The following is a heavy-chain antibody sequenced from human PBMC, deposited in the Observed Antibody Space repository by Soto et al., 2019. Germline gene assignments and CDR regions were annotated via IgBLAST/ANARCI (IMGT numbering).Heavy chain of an antibody. V-gene: IGHV1-46*03. CDR2: INPSGGST. CDR3: ARGHVLMVYATKGHWFDP. CDR1: GYTFTSYY. J-gene: IGHJ5*02. Sequence: ASVKVSCKASGYTFTSYYMHWVRQAPGQGLEWMGIINPSGGSTSYAQKFQGRVTVTRDTSTSTVYMERSSLRSEDTAVYYCARGHVLMVYATKGHWFDPWGQGTLVTVSS. D-gene: IGHD2-8*01.